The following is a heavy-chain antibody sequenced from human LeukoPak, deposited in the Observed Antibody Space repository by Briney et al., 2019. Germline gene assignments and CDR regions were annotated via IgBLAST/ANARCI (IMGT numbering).Heavy chain of an antibody. CDR3: ARGGPYCSSTSCYGFDY. CDR1: GGSFSGYY. Sequence: SETLSLTCAVYGGSFSGYYWSWIRQPPGKGLEWIGEINHSGSTNYNPSLKSRVTVSVDTSKNQFSLKLSSVTAADTAVYYCARGGPYCSSTSCYGFDYWGQGTLVTVSS. CDR2: INHSGST. V-gene: IGHV4-34*01. D-gene: IGHD2-2*01. J-gene: IGHJ4*02.